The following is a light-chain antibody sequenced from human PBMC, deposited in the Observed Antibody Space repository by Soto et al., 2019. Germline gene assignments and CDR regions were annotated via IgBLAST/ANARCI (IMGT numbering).Light chain of an antibody. CDR1: QSISSW. Sequence: DIQMTQSPSTLSASVGDRVTITCRASQSISSWLAWYQQKPGKAPKVLIYKASSLYSGVPSRFSGSGSGTEFTLTISSLQPDDFATYYCQQYNSYSWTFGQGTKVEIK. CDR2: KAS. J-gene: IGKJ1*01. V-gene: IGKV1-5*03. CDR3: QQYNSYSWT.